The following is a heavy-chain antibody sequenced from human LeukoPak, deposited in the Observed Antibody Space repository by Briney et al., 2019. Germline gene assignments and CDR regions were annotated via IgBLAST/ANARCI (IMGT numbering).Heavy chain of an antibody. V-gene: IGHV4-59*11. Sequence: SGTLSLTCTVSGGSISSHYWSWIRQPPGKGLEWIGYIYYSGSTNYNPSLKSRVTISVDTSKNQFSLKLSSVTAADTAVYYCARGIAAAGPNWFDPWGQGTLVTVSS. CDR1: GGSISSHY. D-gene: IGHD6-13*01. J-gene: IGHJ5*02. CDR2: IYYSGST. CDR3: ARGIAAAGPNWFDP.